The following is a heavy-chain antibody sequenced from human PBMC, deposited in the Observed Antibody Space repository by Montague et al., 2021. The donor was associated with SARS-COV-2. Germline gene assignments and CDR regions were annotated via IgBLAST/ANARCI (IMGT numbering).Heavy chain of an antibody. CDR2: IYYTGNT. D-gene: IGHD3-22*01. J-gene: IGHJ3*01. CDR1: GGSITNNIDY. CDR3: ARLKRYFDSSGSPSAFDF. V-gene: IGHV4-39*02. Sequence: SETLSLTCTVSGGSITNNIDYWAWIRQPPGKGLEWIGSIYYTGNTXYNPSLKSRVTISVVTSKNHFTLKLSSVTAAETAVYYCARLKRYFDSSGSPSAFDFWGRGTKVTVSS.